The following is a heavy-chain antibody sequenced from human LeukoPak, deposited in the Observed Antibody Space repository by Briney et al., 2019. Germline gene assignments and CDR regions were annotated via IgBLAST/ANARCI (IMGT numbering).Heavy chain of an antibody. V-gene: IGHV3-30*02. CDR2: IRYDGSNK. CDR3: ARASIPPPRYSSGWWGLDY. Sequence: GGSLRLSCGASGFTFSSYGMHWVRQAPGKGLEWVAFIRYDGSNKYYADSVKGRFTISRDNAKNSLYLQMNSLRAEDTAVYYCARASIPPPRYSSGWWGLDYWGQGALVTVSS. CDR1: GFTFSSYG. D-gene: IGHD6-19*01. J-gene: IGHJ4*02.